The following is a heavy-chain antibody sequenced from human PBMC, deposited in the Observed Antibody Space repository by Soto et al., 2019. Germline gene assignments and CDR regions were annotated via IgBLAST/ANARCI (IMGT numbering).Heavy chain of an antibody. CDR2: ISGNGGST. CDR1: ACTFSSYA. D-gene: IGHD6-19*01. J-gene: IGHJ4*02. CDR3: VKDLTRIAVAGRFDY. Sequence: GRCRRLSCLPSACTFSSYAMHWVRQAPGKGLEYVSAISGNGGSTYYADSVKGRFTISRDNSKNTLYLQMSSLRAEDTAVYYCVKDLTRIAVAGRFDYWGQGTLVTVPQ. V-gene: IGHV3-64D*06.